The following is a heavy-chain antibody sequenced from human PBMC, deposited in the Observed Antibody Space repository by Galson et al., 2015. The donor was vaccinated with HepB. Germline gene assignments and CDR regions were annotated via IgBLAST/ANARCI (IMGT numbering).Heavy chain of an antibody. D-gene: IGHD6-13*01. CDR1: GGSISSYY. CDR3: ARHPGGYIMAAAGISGNWFDP. Sequence: ETLSLTCTVSGGSISSYYWSWIRQPPGKGLEWIGYIYYSGSTNYNPSLKSRVTISVDTSKNQFSLKLSSVTAADTAVYYCARHPGGYIMAAAGISGNWFDPWGQGTLVTVSS. J-gene: IGHJ5*02. V-gene: IGHV4-59*08. CDR2: IYYSGST.